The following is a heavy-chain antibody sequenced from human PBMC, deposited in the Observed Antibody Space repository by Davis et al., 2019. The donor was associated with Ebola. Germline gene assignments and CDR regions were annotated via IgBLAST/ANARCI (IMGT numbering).Heavy chain of an antibody. CDR3: ARDDYGGRGFDY. CDR2: IIPIFGTA. D-gene: IGHD4-23*01. J-gene: IGHJ4*02. V-gene: IGHV1-69*13. Sequence: SVKVSCKASGGTFSSYAISWVRQAPGQGLEWMGGIIPIFGTANYAQKFQGRVTITADESTSTAYMELSSLRSEDTAVYYCARDDYGGRGFDYWGQGTLVTVSS. CDR1: GGTFSSYA.